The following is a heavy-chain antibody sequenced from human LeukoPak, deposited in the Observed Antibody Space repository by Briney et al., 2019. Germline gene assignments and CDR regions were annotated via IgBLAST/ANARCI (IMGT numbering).Heavy chain of an antibody. CDR3: ARDGDSSGYSLFDY. J-gene: IGHJ4*02. Sequence: GGSLRLSCAASGFTFSSYAMHWVHQAPGKGLEWVAVISYDGSNKYYADSVKGRFTISRDNSKNTLYLQMNSLRAEDTAVYYCARDGDSSGYSLFDYWGQGTLVTVSS. CDR1: GFTFSSYA. V-gene: IGHV3-30-3*01. D-gene: IGHD3-22*01. CDR2: ISYDGSNK.